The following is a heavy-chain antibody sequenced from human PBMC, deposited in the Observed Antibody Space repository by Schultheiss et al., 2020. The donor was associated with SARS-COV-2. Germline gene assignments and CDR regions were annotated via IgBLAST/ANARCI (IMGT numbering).Heavy chain of an antibody. CDR1: GGSISSSSYY. Sequence: SETLSLTCTVSGGSISSSSYYWGWIRQPPGKGLEWIGEINHSGSTNYNPSLKSRVTISVDTSKNQFSLKLSSVTAADTAVYYCARLLVSQYTNDFDYWGQGTLVTVSS. V-gene: IGHV4-39*07. D-gene: IGHD2-8*02. J-gene: IGHJ4*02. CDR3: ARLLVSQYTNDFDY. CDR2: INHSGST.